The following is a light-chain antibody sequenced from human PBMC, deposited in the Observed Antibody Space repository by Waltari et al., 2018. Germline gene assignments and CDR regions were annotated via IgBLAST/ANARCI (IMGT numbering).Light chain of an antibody. CDR2: GAS. CDR3: QQYNNWHGYT. J-gene: IGKJ2*01. CDR1: QSVSSN. V-gene: IGKV3-15*01. Sequence: EIVMTQSPATLSVSPGERATLSCRASQSVSSNLAWYQQKPGQAPRLLIYGASTRATGIPARFSGSGSGTEFTLTISSLQSEDFAVYYCQQYNNWHGYTFGQGTKLEIK.